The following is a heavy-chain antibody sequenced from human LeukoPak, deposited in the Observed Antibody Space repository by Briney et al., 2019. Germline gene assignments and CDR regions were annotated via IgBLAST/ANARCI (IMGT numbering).Heavy chain of an antibody. J-gene: IGHJ5*02. CDR2: IYYSGST. Sequence: PSETLSLTCTVSGGSISSYYWSWIRQPSGKGLEWIGYIYYSGSTNYNPSLKSRVTISVDTSKNQFSLKLSSVTAADTAVYYCARDDAGTAQWFDPWGQGTLVTVSS. CDR1: GGSISSYY. CDR3: ARDDAGTAQWFDP. V-gene: IGHV4-59*01. D-gene: IGHD5-18*01.